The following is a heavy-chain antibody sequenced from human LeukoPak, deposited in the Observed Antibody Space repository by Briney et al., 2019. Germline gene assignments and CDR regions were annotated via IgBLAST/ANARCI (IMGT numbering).Heavy chain of an antibody. Sequence: PGGSLRLSCAASGFTLSSYAMSWVRQAPGKGLEWVSAVSGGGGSTYYADSVKGRFTISRDNSKNTLYLQMNSLRAEDTAVYYCAKGAGAGYQKPGVYWGQGTQVTVSS. CDR1: GFTLSSYA. V-gene: IGHV3-23*01. CDR3: AKGAGAGYQKPGVY. D-gene: IGHD6-19*01. J-gene: IGHJ4*02. CDR2: VSGGGGST.